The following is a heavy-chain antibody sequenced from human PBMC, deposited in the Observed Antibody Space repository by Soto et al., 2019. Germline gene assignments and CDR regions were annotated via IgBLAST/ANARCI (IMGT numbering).Heavy chain of an antibody. Sequence: GASGKVSCEASGGTFSSYANSWVRQAPGQGLEWMGGIIPIFGTANYAQKFQGRVTITADESASTAYMELSSLRSEDTAVYYCAIRTRYYYDSSGYYGYWGQGTLVTVSS. D-gene: IGHD3-22*01. J-gene: IGHJ4*02. CDR3: AIRTRYYYDSSGYYGY. CDR1: GGTFSSYA. V-gene: IGHV1-69*13. CDR2: IIPIFGTA.